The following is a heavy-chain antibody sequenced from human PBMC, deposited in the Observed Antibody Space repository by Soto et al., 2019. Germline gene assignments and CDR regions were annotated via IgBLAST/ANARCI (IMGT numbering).Heavy chain of an antibody. CDR1: GLPHSSFA. Sequence: GGSLRLSCTASGLPHSSFAMMWVRQAPGKGLECVAGIYGSGRGIEYADSVKGRFTISRDNSKNTVYLQMTDLRADDTAVYYCAKDAVYNDGLWLMDHWGQGTQVTVSS. D-gene: IGHD2-21*01. V-gene: IGHV3-23*05. CDR2: IYGSGRGI. CDR3: AKDAVYNDGLWLMDH. J-gene: IGHJ1*01.